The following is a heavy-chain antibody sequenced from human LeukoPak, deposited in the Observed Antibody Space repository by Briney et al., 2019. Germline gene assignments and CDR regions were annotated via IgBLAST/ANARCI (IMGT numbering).Heavy chain of an antibody. Sequence: GGSLRLSCAAAGFIFSDYYMTWIRQAPGKGLEWVAHIDVRGDTILYADSVKGRFTISRESAKNSLFLQMNSLRVEDTAVYYCAREDNVWNLLYNYYMDVWGKGTTVTVSS. D-gene: IGHD1-1*01. V-gene: IGHV3-11*01. CDR3: AREDNVWNLLYNYYMDV. J-gene: IGHJ6*03. CDR1: GFIFSDYY. CDR2: IDVRGDTI.